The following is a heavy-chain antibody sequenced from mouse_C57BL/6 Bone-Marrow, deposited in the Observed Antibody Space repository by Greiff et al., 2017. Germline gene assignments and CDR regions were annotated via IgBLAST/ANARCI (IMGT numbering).Heavy chain of an antibody. CDR1: GYTFTGYW. CDR3: AREEAFLLSYFDY. V-gene: IGHV1-9*01. Sequence: QVQLQQSGAELMKPGASVKLSCKATGYTFTGYWIEWVKQRPGHGLEWIGEILPGSGSTTYNEQFKGKATFTADTSSNTAYMQLSSLTTEDSASYYCAREEAFLLSYFDYWGQGTTLTVAS. J-gene: IGHJ2*01. CDR2: ILPGSGST. D-gene: IGHD2-1*01.